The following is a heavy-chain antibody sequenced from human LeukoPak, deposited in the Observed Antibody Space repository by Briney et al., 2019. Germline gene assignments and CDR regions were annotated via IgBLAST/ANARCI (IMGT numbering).Heavy chain of an antibody. J-gene: IGHJ4*02. D-gene: IGHD2-15*01. CDR2: IYYSGNT. CDR3: ARDLEPYCSGGSCSRLGY. V-gene: IGHV4-39*01. CDR1: GVSISSSNSY. Sequence: SETLSLTCTVSGVSISSSNSYWGWIRQPPGKGLEWIGSIYYSGNTYYNASLKSQVSISIDTSKNQFSLRLTSVTAADTAVYYCARDLEPYCSGGSCSRLGYWGQGTLVTVSS.